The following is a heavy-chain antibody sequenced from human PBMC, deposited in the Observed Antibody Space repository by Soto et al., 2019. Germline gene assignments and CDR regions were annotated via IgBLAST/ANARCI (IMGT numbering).Heavy chain of an antibody. D-gene: IGHD2-15*01. Sequence: SVKVSCKASGGTLSSYAISWVRQAPGQGLEWMGGIIPIFGTANYAQKFQGRVTITADESTSTAYMELSSLRSEDTAVYYCARGGFIVVGVDRDTTNYGMDVWGQGNTVPVSS. V-gene: IGHV1-69*13. CDR1: GGTLSSYA. CDR3: ARGGFIVVGVDRDTTNYGMDV. J-gene: IGHJ6*02. CDR2: IIPIFGTA.